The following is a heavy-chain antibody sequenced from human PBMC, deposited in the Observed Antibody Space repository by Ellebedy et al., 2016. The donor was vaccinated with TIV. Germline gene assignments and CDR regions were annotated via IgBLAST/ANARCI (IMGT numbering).Heavy chain of an antibody. J-gene: IGHJ6*02. CDR3: ARDLGNFGSGNFYRRDYYYGMDV. CDR1: GFTFSGYT. V-gene: IGHV3-21*06. Sequence: GESLKISCAASGFTFSGYTMNWVRQAPGRGLEWVSYISSSSTYIYYADSVKGRFTISRDNANNSLYLQMNSLRAEDTAVYYCARDLGNFGSGNFYRRDYYYGMDVWGQGTTVTVSS. D-gene: IGHD3-10*01. CDR2: ISSSSTYI.